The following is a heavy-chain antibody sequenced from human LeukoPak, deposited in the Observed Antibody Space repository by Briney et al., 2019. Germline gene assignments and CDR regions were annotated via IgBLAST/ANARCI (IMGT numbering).Heavy chain of an antibody. CDR3: ARDTKRGVLTGYYRNGAFDI. Sequence: GASVKVSCKVSGYTLTELSIHWVRQAPGKGLEWMGGFDPENGGTIYAQKFQGRVTITADKSTSTAYMELSSLRSEDTAVYYCARDTKRGVLTGYYRNGAFDIWGQGTMVTVSS. CDR2: FDPENGGT. CDR1: GYTLTELS. D-gene: IGHD3-9*01. J-gene: IGHJ3*02. V-gene: IGHV1-24*01.